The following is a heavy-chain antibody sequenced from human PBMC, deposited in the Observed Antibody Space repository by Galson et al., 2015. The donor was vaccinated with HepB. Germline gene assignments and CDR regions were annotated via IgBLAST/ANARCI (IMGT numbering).Heavy chain of an antibody. D-gene: IGHD1-14*01. CDR2: MFYSGST. Sequence: LSLTCTVSGGSISSSSYYWGWIRQPPGKGLEWIGSMFYSGSTYYNPSLKSRVTVSLDTSKNQFSLKVNSVTAADTAVYYCARSLGGVMILYKYYYMDVWGKGTPVIVSS. J-gene: IGHJ6*03. V-gene: IGHV4-39*07. CDR1: GGSISSSSYY. CDR3: ARSLGGVMILYKYYYMDV.